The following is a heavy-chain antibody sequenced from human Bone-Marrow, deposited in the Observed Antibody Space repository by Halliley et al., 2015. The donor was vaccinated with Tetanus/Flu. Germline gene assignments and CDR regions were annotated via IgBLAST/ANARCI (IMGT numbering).Heavy chain of an antibody. CDR1: GFAFSNYG. J-gene: IGHJ3*01. Sequence: AASGFAFSNYGMHWVRQAPGTGLEWVADIWSDGSKEYYGDSVKGRFSISKDNSKNTLYLQMNSLRVEDTAMYYCARGDLLIGNALDFWGQGTMVTVSS. CDR2: IWSDGSKE. D-gene: IGHD1-26*01. V-gene: IGHV3-33*01. CDR3: ARGDLLIGNALDF.